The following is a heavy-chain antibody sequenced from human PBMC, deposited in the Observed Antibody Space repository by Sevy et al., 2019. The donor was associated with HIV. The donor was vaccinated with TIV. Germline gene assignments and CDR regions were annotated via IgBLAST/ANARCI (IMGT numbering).Heavy chain of an antibody. D-gene: IGHD6-13*01. CDR3: ATRATAAGPGYWYFDL. V-gene: IGHV4-38-2*01. J-gene: IGHJ2*01. Sequence: SETLSLTCAVSGYSISSGYYWGWIRQPPGKGLEWIGSIYHSGSTYYNPSLKSRVTISVDTSKNQFSLKLSSVTAADTAVYYCATRATAAGPGYWYFDLWVRGTLVTVSS. CDR1: GYSISSGYY. CDR2: IYHSGST.